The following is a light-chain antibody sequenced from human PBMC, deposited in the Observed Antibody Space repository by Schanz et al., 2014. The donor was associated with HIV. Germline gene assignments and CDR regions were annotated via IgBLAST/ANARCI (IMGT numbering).Light chain of an antibody. CDR3: SSYTSLTTVI. CDR2: GNS. J-gene: IGLJ2*01. V-gene: IGLV1-40*01. CDR1: SSNIGAGYD. Sequence: QSVLTQPPSVSGAPGQRVTISCTGSSSNIGAGYDVHWYQQLPGTAPKLLIYGNSNRPSGVPDRFSGSKSGTSASLAISGLQSEDEAYYYCSSYTSLTTVIFGGGTKLTVL.